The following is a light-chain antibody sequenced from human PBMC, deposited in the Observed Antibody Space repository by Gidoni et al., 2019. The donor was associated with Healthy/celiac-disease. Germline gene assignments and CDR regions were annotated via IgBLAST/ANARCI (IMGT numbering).Light chain of an antibody. J-gene: IGKJ2*01. Sequence: DIQMTQSPSYLSASVGDRVNITCQASQDISNYLNWYQQKPGKAPKRLIYDASNLETGVPSRFSGSGSGTDFTFTISSLQPEGIATYYCQQYDNLPYTFGQGTKLEIK. CDR3: QQYDNLPYT. CDR2: DAS. V-gene: IGKV1-33*01. CDR1: QDISNY.